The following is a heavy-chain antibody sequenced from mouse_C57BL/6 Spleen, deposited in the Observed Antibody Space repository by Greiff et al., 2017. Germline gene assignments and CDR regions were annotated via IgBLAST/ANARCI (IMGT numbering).Heavy chain of an antibody. J-gene: IGHJ1*03. V-gene: IGHV1-22*01. CDR3: ARGGDGSRYWYFDV. D-gene: IGHD1-1*01. CDR2: INPNNGGT. Sequence: VQLKQSGPELVKPGASVKMSCKASGYTFTDYNMHWVKQSHGKSLEWIGYINPNNGGTSYNQKFKGKATLTVNKSSSTAYMELRSLTSEDSAVYYCARGGDGSRYWYFDVWGTGTTVTVSS. CDR1: GYTFTDYN.